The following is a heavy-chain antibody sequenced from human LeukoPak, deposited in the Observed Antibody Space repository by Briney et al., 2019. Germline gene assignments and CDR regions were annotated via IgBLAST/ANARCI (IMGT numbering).Heavy chain of an antibody. Sequence: PGRSLRLSCAASGFTFSNFWMHWVRQAPGKGPVWVSRITPDGGGADYMDSVKGRFTISRDNAKNTVYLQMNSLGADDMAVYYCARGVDWTTINELNYWGQGTLVTVSS. V-gene: IGHV3-74*01. CDR2: ITPDGGGA. J-gene: IGHJ4*02. CDR3: ARGVDWTTINELNY. CDR1: GFTFSNFW. D-gene: IGHD3-10*01.